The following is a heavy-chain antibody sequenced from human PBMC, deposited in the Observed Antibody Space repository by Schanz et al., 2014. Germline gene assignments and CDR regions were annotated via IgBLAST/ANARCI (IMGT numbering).Heavy chain of an antibody. Sequence: VQLVESGGGLVQPGGSLRLSCAASGFSFDKYGMHWVRQAPGKGLEWVGVIWYDGSKTYYADSVRGRFTISRDNAKGSVYLQMNSLRAEDTAVYYCAKDDVWASGSYYDYWGQGTLVTVSS. CDR2: IWYDGSKT. D-gene: IGHD3-10*01. CDR3: AKDDVWASGSYYDY. CDR1: GFSFDKYG. V-gene: IGHV3-33*03. J-gene: IGHJ4*02.